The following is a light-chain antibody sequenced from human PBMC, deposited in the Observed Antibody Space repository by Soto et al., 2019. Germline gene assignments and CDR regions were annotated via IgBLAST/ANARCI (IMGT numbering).Light chain of an antibody. CDR3: CSYAGSYV. Sequence: QSALTQPRSVSGSPGQSVTISCTGTSRAVGGYNYVSWYQQRPGKAPKLMIYDVSKRPSGVPDRFSGSKSGNTASLTISGLDGEDEADYYCCSYAGSYVFGTGTKVTVL. CDR1: SRAVGGYNY. J-gene: IGLJ1*01. CDR2: DVS. V-gene: IGLV2-11*01.